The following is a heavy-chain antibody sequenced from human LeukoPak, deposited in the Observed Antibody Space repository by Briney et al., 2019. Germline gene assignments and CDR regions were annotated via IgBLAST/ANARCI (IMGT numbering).Heavy chain of an antibody. Sequence: GGSLRLSCAASGFTFRSYGMHWVRQAPGKGLEWVAVISYDGGNKYYADSVKGRFTISRDNSKNTLYLQMNSLRAEDTAVYYCAKLPSTYGDYAGNWFDPWGQGTLVTVSS. CDR3: AKLPSTYGDYAGNWFDP. D-gene: IGHD4-17*01. CDR1: GFTFRSYG. CDR2: ISYDGGNK. J-gene: IGHJ5*02. V-gene: IGHV3-30*18.